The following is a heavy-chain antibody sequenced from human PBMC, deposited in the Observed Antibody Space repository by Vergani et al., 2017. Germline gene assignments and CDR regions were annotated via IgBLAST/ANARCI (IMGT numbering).Heavy chain of an antibody. CDR1: GGSISSYY. D-gene: IGHD2-2*01. J-gene: IGHJ4*02. Sequence: QVQLQESGPGLVKPSETLSLTCTVSGGSISSYYWSWIRQPPGKGLEWIGYIYTSGSTNYNPSLKSRVTISVDTSKNQFSLKLSSVTAADTAVYYCASLDCSSTSCYPDYYFDYWGQGTLVTVSS. V-gene: IGHV4-4*09. CDR2: IYTSGST. CDR3: ASLDCSSTSCYPDYYFDY.